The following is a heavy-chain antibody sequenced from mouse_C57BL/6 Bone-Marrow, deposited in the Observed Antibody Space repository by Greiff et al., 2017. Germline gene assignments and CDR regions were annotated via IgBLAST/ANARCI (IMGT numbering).Heavy chain of an antibody. J-gene: IGHJ3*01. CDR2: ISGGGGNT. CDR3: ARHGLLRGFAY. CDR1: GFTFSSYT. Sequence: EVQGVESGGGLVKPGGSLKLSCAASGFTFSSYTMSWVRQTPEKRLEWVATISGGGGNTYYPDSVKGRFTISRDNAKNTLYLQMSSLRSEDTALYYCARHGLLRGFAYWGQGTLDTVSA. D-gene: IGHD2-3*01. V-gene: IGHV5-9*01.